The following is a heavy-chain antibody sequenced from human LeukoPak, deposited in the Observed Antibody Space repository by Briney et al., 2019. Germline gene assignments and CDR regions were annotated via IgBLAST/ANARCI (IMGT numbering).Heavy chain of an antibody. Sequence: SETLSLTCTVSGGSISSGSYYWSWIRQPAGKGLEWIGRIYTSGSTNYNPSLKSRVTISTDTSKNQFSLKLSSVTAADTAVYFCARARGMAAAGNWFDPWGQGTLVTVSS. J-gene: IGHJ5*02. D-gene: IGHD6-13*01. CDR2: IYTSGST. CDR1: GGSISSGSYY. V-gene: IGHV4-61*02. CDR3: ARARGMAAAGNWFDP.